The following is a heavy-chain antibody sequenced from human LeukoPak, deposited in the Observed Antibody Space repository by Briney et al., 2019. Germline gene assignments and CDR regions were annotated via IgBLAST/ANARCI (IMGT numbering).Heavy chain of an antibody. V-gene: IGHV4-59*01. J-gene: IGHJ4*02. CDR1: GGSISSYY. D-gene: IGHD6-19*01. CDR2: IYYSGST. Sequence: SETLSLTCTVSGGSISSYYWSWIRQPPGKGLEWIGYIYYSGSTNYNPSLKSRVTISVDTSKNQFSLKLSSVTAADTAVYYCARREVSSGWAPFDYWAREPWSPSPQ. CDR3: ARREVSSGWAPFDY.